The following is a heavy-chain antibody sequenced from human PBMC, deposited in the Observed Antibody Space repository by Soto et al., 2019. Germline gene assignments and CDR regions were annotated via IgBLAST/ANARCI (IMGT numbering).Heavy chain of an antibody. CDR3: ARSLLFYDSSGYDLWYFDY. D-gene: IGHD3-22*01. V-gene: IGHV5-51*01. Sequence: PGESLKISCKGSGYSFTSYWIGWVRQMPGKGLEWMGIIYPGDSDTRYSPSFQGQVTISADKSISTAYLQWSSLKASDTAMYYCARSLLFYDSSGYDLWYFDYWGQGTLVTVSS. CDR1: GYSFTSYW. J-gene: IGHJ4*02. CDR2: IYPGDSDT.